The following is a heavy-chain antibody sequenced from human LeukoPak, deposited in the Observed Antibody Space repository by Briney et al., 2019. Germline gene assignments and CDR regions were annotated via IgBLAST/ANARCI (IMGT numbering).Heavy chain of an antibody. Sequence: GGSLRLSCVGSGFMFSNYYMYWVRQAPGKELVWVSRIKNAGIDTIYVDSVKGRFTVSRDNAKNTVYLQMSSLRAEDTAVYYCARGGYGHNMDVWGEGTTVTVSS. CDR2: IKNAGIDT. CDR3: ARGGYGHNMDV. D-gene: IGHD3-10*01. CDR1: GFMFSNYY. V-gene: IGHV3-74*01. J-gene: IGHJ6*03.